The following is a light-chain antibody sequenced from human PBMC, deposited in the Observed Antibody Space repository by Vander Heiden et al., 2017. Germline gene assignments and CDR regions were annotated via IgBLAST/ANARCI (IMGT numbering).Light chain of an antibody. CDR3: AAWDDSLTGLV. Sequence: QSVLTQPPSMSGTPGQWVTISCSGSSSNIGSNAVNWYQQLPGAAPRLLIYNNDRRPSGVPDRFSGSKSGTSASLSVSGLRSEDEADYYCAAWDDSLTGLVFGGGTKLTVL. V-gene: IGLV1-44*01. CDR1: SSNIGSNA. CDR2: NND. J-gene: IGLJ2*01.